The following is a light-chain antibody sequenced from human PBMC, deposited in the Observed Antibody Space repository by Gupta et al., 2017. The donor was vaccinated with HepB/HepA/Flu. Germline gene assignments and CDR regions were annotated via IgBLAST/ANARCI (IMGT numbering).Light chain of an antibody. V-gene: IGLV3-1*01. Sequence: SSDLTQPPSVSVSPGQTANITCSGHNLGNKYVAWYQQKSGQSPLLVIFQDTQRPSGIPERISGSKSANTATLTISGTQPMDEADYYCQAWDSSTATVFGGGTRLTVL. CDR1: NLGNKY. J-gene: IGLJ3*02. CDR3: QAWDSSTATV. CDR2: QDT.